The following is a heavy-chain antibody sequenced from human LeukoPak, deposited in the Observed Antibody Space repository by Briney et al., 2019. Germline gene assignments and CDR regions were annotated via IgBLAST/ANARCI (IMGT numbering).Heavy chain of an antibody. D-gene: IGHD3-22*01. CDR3: ATSATGDSTGYYYFHFHH. Sequence: SETLSLTCSVSGGSISSYYWSWTRQPAGKGLEWIGRIYTSGRTDYNPSLKSRVTMSVETSKNQFSLKLTSVTAADTAVYYCATSATGDSTGYYYFHFHHWGQGTLVTVSS. V-gene: IGHV4-4*07. CDR1: GGSISSYY. CDR2: IYTSGRT. J-gene: IGHJ1*01.